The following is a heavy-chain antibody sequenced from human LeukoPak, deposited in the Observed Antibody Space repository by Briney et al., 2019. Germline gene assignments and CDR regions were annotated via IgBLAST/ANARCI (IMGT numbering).Heavy chain of an antibody. D-gene: IGHD6-19*01. Sequence: SGTLSLTCAVSGGSISSSNWWSWVRQPPGKGLEWIGEIYHSGSTNYNPSLKSRVTISVDSSKNQFSLKLSSVTAADTAVYYCARRIAVAGPRGWFDPWGQGTLVTVSS. V-gene: IGHV4-4*02. CDR3: ARRIAVAGPRGWFDP. CDR2: IYHSGST. CDR1: GGSISSSNW. J-gene: IGHJ5*02.